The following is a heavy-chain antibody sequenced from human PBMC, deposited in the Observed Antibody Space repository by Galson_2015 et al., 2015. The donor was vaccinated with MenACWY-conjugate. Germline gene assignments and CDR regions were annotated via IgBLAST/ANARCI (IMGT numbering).Heavy chain of an antibody. CDR1: SDSINTSF. J-gene: IGHJ4*01. D-gene: IGHD1-26*01. V-gene: IGHV4-59*01. CDR2: ASDSGST. CDR3: ARQNTGGYFTSGYYFDY. Sequence: SETLSLTCTVSSDSINTSFWSWFRLPPGGGLQYIGYASDSGSTDYSPSFKSRVTISADRSKKQFSLILSSATAADTAIYYCARQNTGGYFTSGYYFDYWGQGSLVTVSS.